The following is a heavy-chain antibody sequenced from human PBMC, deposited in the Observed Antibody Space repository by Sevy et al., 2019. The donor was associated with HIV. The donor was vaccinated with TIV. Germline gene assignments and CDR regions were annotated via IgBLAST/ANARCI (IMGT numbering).Heavy chain of an antibody. CDR1: GFTFSHHN. V-gene: IGHV3-48*02. D-gene: IGHD7-27*01. CDR3: AREENRELGTIPLDS. Sequence: GGSLSLSCAASGFTFSHHNMNWVRQAPGKGLEWISYISKSGSTPYFADSVRGRFTISRDNAKNSLFLEMHSLTDEDTAVYYCAREENRELGTIPLDSWGRGIQVTVSS. CDR2: ISKSGSTP. J-gene: IGHJ4*02.